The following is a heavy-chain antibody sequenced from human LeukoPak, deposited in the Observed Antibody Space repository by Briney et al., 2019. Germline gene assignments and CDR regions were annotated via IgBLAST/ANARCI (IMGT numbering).Heavy chain of an antibody. CDR3: AREVATMTGEGFDY. D-gene: IGHD5-12*01. CDR2: IYYSGST. V-gene: IGHV4-30-4*01. J-gene: IGHJ4*02. Sequence: TSETLSLTCTLSGVSISRGDNDWSWIRQPPGEGLEWIGYIYYSGSTNYNPSRESRVTISVGTFKNQFSLKLSSVPAADPAVYYCAREVATMTGEGFDYWGQGTLVTVSS. CDR1: GVSISRGDND.